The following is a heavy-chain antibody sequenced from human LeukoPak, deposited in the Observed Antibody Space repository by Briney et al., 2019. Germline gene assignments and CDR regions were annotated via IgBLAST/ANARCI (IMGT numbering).Heavy chain of an antibody. CDR2: LDWSGGRT. V-gene: IGHV3-20*04. D-gene: IGHD3-10*01. CDR3: ARDYASDY. CDR1: GFTFDDYV. Sequence: GGSLRLSCVASGFTFDDYVMSWVRQAPGKGLEWVSGLDWSGGRTRYADSVKGRFTISRDNAKNSLYLQMSSLRAEDTAVYYCARDYASDYWGQGTLVTVSS. J-gene: IGHJ4*02.